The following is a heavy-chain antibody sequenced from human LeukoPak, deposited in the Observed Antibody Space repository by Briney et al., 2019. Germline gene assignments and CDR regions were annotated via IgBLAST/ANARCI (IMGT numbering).Heavy chain of an antibody. D-gene: IGHD3-22*01. CDR2: INPNSGGT. CDR3: AISTMIVVPQLGFDY. Sequence: GASVKVACKASVYTFTGYYIDWVRQAPAQGLEWMGWINPNSGGTNYAQKFQGRVTMTGDTSISTAYMELTRLRSDDTAVYYCAISTMIVVPQLGFDYWGQGTLVTVSS. J-gene: IGHJ4*02. CDR1: VYTFTGYY. V-gene: IGHV1-2*02.